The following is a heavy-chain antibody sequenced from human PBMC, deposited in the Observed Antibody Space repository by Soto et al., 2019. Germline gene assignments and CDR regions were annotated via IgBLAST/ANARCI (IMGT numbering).Heavy chain of an antibody. V-gene: IGHV4-4*07. D-gene: IGHD1-26*01. CDR1: GGSIRSYY. CDR3: AREGASGFGMDV. CDR2: IYTSGTT. Sequence: QVQLQESGPGLVKPSEPLSLTCNVSGGSIRSYYWRWIRPPAGKALEWIGRIYTSGTTNYNPSLKSRATMLIDTSKNQFSLRLSSVTAADTAVYYCAREGASGFGMDVWGQGTTVTVSS. J-gene: IGHJ6*01.